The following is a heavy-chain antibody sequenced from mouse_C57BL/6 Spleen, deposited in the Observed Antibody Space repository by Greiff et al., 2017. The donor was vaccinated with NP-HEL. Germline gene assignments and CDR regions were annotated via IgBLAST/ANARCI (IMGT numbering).Heavy chain of an antibody. CDR1: GFTFSSYT. Sequence: EVQLVESGGGLVKPGGSLKLSCAASGFTFSSYTMSWVRQTPEKRLEWVATISGGGGNTYYPDSVKGRFTISRDNANNTLYLQMSSLRSEDTALYYCARDSLGRPLDYWGQGTTLTVSS. CDR3: ARDSLGRPLDY. D-gene: IGHD4-1*01. V-gene: IGHV5-9*01. J-gene: IGHJ2*01. CDR2: ISGGGGNT.